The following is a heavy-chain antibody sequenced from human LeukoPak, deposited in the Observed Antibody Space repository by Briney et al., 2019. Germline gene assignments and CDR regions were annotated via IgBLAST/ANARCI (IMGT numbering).Heavy chain of an antibody. D-gene: IGHD2-2*01. Sequence: GESLKISCKGSGYSFTNYWIGWVLQMPGKGLEWMGIIYPDDSDIRYSPSLQGQVTISADKSISTAYLQWSSLKASDTAMYYCARREYASREFDYWGQGTLVTVSS. CDR2: IYPDDSDI. CDR1: GYSFTNYW. V-gene: IGHV5-51*01. J-gene: IGHJ4*02. CDR3: ARREYASREFDY.